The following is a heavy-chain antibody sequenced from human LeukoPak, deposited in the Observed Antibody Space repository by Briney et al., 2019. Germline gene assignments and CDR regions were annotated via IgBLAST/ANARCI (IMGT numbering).Heavy chain of an antibody. CDR2: INTDGTVT. CDR1: GFTFRKYW. V-gene: IGHV3-74*01. J-gene: IGHJ4*02. Sequence: PRGSLRLSCAASGFTFRKYWMLWVRQAPGKGLESVSRINTDGTVTTYADSVKGRFTVSRDNADNTTFLQMNSVRDEDTAVYYCATKQWLAPPPDSWGQGTPVTVSS. CDR3: ATKQWLAPPPDS. D-gene: IGHD6-19*01.